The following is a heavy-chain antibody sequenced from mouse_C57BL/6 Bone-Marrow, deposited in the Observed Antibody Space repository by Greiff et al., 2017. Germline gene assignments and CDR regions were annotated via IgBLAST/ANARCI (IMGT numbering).Heavy chain of an antibody. D-gene: IGHD2-4*01. CDR1: GYTFTSYW. CDR2: IDPSDSST. J-gene: IGHJ4*01. V-gene: IGHV1-69*01. Sequence: QVQLQQPGAELVMPGASVKLSCKASGYTFTSYWMHWVKQRPGQGLEWIGEIDPSDSSTNYNQKFKGKSTLTVDKSSSTAYMQLISLTSEDSAVYYCARCDYDWGFYAMDYWGQGTSVTVSS. CDR3: ARCDYDWGFYAMDY.